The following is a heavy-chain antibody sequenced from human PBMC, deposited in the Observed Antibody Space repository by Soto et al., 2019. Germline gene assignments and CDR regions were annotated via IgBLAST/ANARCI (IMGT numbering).Heavy chain of an antibody. CDR1: GGTFSSYA. J-gene: IGHJ6*02. CDR2: IIPIFGTA. Sequence: GASVKVSCKASGGTFSSYAISWVRQAPGQGLEWMGGIIPIFGTANYAQKFRGRVTITADESTSTAYMELSSLRSEDTAVYYCARERGSTMVRGVNYYYYYGMDVWGQGTTVTVSS. D-gene: IGHD3-10*01. CDR3: ARERGSTMVRGVNYYYYYGMDV. V-gene: IGHV1-69*13.